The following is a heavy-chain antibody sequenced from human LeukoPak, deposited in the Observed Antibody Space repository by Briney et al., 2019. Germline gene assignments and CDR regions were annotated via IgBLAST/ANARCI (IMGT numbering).Heavy chain of an antibody. D-gene: IGHD3-16*02. J-gene: IGHJ4*02. V-gene: IGHV1-18*01. CDR3: ARTYDYVWGSYRSLDY. CDR1: GYTFTSYG. CDR2: ISAYNGNT. Sequence: EASVKVSCKASGYTFTSYGISRVRQAPGQGLEWMGWISAYNGNTNYAQKLQGRVTMTTDTSTSTAYMELRSLRSDNTAVYYCARTYDYVWGSYRSLDYWGQGTLVTVSS.